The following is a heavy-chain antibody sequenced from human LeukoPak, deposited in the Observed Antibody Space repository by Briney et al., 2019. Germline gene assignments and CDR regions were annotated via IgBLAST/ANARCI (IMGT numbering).Heavy chain of an antibody. D-gene: IGHD5-18*01. V-gene: IGHV1-69*01. Sequence: AMDSCRASCGTFSSYAISWGRQAPGEGVEWMGGMIPIFGTANYAQTFQGRVTITADESTSTAYMELSSLRSEDTAVYYCARAEGDVDTAMAQLHGAFDIWGEGTMVTVSS. CDR3: ARAEGDVDTAMAQLHGAFDI. J-gene: IGHJ3*02. CDR1: CGTFSSYA. CDR2: MIPIFGTA.